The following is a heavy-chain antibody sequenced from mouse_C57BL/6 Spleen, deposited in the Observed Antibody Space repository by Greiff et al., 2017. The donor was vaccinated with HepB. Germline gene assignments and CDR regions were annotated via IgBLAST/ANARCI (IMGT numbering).Heavy chain of an antibody. CDR1: GFTIKDYY. CDR2: IDHEDGET. D-gene: IGHD1-1*01. V-gene: IGHV14-2*01. Sequence: EVQLQESGAELVQPGASVKLSCTASGFTIKDYYMPWVKQRTEKGLEWVGKIDHEDGETKYAQTFQGNVTITGDTANNTPYLQMSSLTSEDTAIYYCARAGYCDSSYGYWGQGTTLTVSA. J-gene: IGHJ2*01. CDR3: ARAGYCDSSYGY.